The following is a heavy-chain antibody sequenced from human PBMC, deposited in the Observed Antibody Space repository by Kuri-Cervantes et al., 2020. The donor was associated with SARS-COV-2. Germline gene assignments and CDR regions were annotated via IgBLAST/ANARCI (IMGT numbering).Heavy chain of an antibody. CDR3: ARDLWGGLEWLSEVDY. V-gene: IGHV3-48*01. CDR1: GFTVSSNY. Sequence: GESLKISCAASGFTVSSNYMSWVRQAPGKGLEWVSYISSSSSTIYYADSVKGRFTISRDNAKNSLYLQMNSLRAEDTAVYYCARDLWGGLEWLSEVDYWGQGTLVTVSS. CDR2: ISSSSSTI. D-gene: IGHD3-3*01. J-gene: IGHJ4*02.